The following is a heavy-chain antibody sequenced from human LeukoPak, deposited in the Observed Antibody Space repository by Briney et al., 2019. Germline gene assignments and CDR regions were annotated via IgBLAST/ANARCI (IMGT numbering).Heavy chain of an antibody. V-gene: IGHV3-48*04. CDR2: ISSSGSTI. CDR1: GFTFSSYS. J-gene: IGHJ6*03. D-gene: IGHD1-14*01. Sequence: GGSLRLSCAASGFTFSSYSMNWVRQAPEKRLERVSYISSSGSTIYYADSVKGRFTISRDNAKNSLYLQMNSLRAEDTAGYYCARDSPEDYMDVWGKGTTVTVSS. CDR3: ARDSPEDYMDV.